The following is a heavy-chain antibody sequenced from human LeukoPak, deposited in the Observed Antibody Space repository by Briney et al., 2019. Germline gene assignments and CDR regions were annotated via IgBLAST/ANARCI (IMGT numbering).Heavy chain of an antibody. V-gene: IGHV1-18*01. CDR1: GYTFTSYG. D-gene: IGHD2-21*02. Sequence: ASVKVSCKASGYTFTSYGISWVRQAPGQGLEWMGWISAYNGNTNYAQKLQGRVTMTTDTSTSTAYMELRSLRSDDTAVYYCARSIRVTGTGNYYYYMDVWGKGTTVTVSS. J-gene: IGHJ6*03. CDR2: ISAYNGNT. CDR3: ARSIRVTGTGNYYYYMDV.